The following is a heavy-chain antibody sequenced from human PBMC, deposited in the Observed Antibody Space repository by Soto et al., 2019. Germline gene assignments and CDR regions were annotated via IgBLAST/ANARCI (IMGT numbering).Heavy chain of an antibody. D-gene: IGHD4-17*01. CDR1: GYTFANYG. Sequence: QVQLVQSGAEVKKPGASVKVACKASGYTFANYGISWVRQAPGQGLEWMGTISVYNGDANYAQNLQGRVTMTTDTSTSTAYMDLPSLTSDDTAVYYCARTDSGDYVPPLDYWGQGTLVTVSS. J-gene: IGHJ4*02. CDR3: ARTDSGDYVPPLDY. CDR2: ISVYNGDA. V-gene: IGHV1-18*01.